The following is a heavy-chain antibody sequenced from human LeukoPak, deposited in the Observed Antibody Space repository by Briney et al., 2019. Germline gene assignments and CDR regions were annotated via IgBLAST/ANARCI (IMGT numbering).Heavy chain of an antibody. V-gene: IGHV3-30*04. CDR1: GFTFSSYA. CDR2: ISYDGSNK. D-gene: IGHD6-19*01. CDR3: ARARAVAGPFDY. Sequence: GGSLRLPCAASGFTFSSYAMHWVRQAPGKGLEWVAVISYDGSNKYYADSVKGRFTISRDNSKNTLYLQMNSLRAEDTAVYYCARARAVAGPFDYWGQGTLVTVSS. J-gene: IGHJ4*02.